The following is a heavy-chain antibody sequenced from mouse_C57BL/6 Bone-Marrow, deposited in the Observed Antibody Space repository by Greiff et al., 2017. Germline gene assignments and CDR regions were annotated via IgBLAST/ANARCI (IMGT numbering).Heavy chain of an antibody. V-gene: IGHV1-54*01. D-gene: IGHD4-1*01. CDR3: ARAALTVFDY. CDR1: GYALTNYL. CDR2: INPGSGGT. J-gene: IGHJ2*01. Sequence: VMLVESGAELVRPGTSVKVSCKASGYALTNYLIEWVKQRPGQGLEWIGVINPGSGGTNYNEKFKGKATLTADKSSSTAYMQLSSLTSEDSAVYFCARAALTVFDYWGQGTTLTVSS.